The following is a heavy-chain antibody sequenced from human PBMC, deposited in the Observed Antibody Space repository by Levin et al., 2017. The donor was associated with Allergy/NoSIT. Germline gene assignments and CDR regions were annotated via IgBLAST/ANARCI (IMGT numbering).Heavy chain of an antibody. CDR1: GFTVSSTY. J-gene: IGHJ6*03. CDR2: IYSDGST. V-gene: IGHV3-66*01. CDR3: ARDKYSGIPGTSGYTDG. Sequence: GESLKISCAASGFTVSSTYMSWVRQAPGKGLEWVSIIYSDGSTYYADSVKGRFTISRDNSKNTLHLQMNSLRAEDTAGYYCARDKYSGIPGTSGYTDGWGKGTTVIVSS. D-gene: IGHD2-21*01.